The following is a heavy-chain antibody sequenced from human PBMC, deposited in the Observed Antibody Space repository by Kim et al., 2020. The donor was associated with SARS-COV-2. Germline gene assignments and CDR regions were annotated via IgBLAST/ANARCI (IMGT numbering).Heavy chain of an antibody. V-gene: IGHV3-30-3*01. CDR3: ARRNSLDV. CDR2: DGYNK. J-gene: IGHJ6*02. Sequence: DGYNKNYADSVKGRFTISRDNSKTTLFLQMNSLRRDDTAVYYCARRNSLDVWGQGTTVTVSS.